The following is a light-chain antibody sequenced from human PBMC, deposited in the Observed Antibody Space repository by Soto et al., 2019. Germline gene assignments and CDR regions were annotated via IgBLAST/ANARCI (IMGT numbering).Light chain of an antibody. J-gene: IGKJ1*01. CDR1: QSISSN. CDR3: QHYNNWPPWT. Sequence: EIVMTQSPATLSVSPGQRATLSCRASQSISSNLAWYQQKPGQAPRLLIYGASTRATGIPARFSGSGSGTEFTLTIGRLQSEDFAVYYCQHYNNWPPWTFGQGTKVDIK. V-gene: IGKV3-15*01. CDR2: GAS.